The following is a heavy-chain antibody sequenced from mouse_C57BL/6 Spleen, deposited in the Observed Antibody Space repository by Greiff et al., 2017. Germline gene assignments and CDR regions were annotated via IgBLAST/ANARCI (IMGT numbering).Heavy chain of an antibody. CDR3: ARDYYYGSSYGYWYFDV. Sequence: QVQLQQPGAELVRPGSSVKLSCKASGYTFTSYWMDWVKQRPGQGLEWIGNIYPSDSETHSNQKFKDKAPLTVDNSSSTAYIQLSSLTSVGSAVYYCARDYYYGSSYGYWYFDVWGTGTTVTVSS. J-gene: IGHJ1*03. CDR2: IYPSDSET. V-gene: IGHV1-61*01. D-gene: IGHD1-1*01. CDR1: GYTFTSYW.